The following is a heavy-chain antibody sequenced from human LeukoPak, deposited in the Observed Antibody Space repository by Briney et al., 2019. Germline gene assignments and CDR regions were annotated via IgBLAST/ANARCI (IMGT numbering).Heavy chain of an antibody. Sequence: GASVKVSCKASGYTFTSYGISWVRQAPGQGLEWMGGIIPIFGTANYAQKFQGRVTITADESTSTAYMELSSLRSEDTAVYYCARSSIAARRDYYYYMDVWGKGTTVTVSS. J-gene: IGHJ6*03. V-gene: IGHV1-69*13. CDR3: ARSSIAARRDYYYYMDV. CDR2: IIPIFGTA. CDR1: GYTFTSYG. D-gene: IGHD6-6*01.